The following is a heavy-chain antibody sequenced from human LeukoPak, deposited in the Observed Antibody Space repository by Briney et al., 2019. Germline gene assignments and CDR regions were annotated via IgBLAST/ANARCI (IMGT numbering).Heavy chain of an antibody. J-gene: IGHJ4*02. V-gene: IGHV1-2*02. Sequence: ASVKVSCKASGYTFTGYYMHWVRQAPGQGLEWMGWINPNSGGTNYAQKFQGRVTMTRDTSISTAYMELSSLRVDDTAVYYCARRDIVVVVSASDYWGQGTLVTVSS. D-gene: IGHD2-15*01. CDR3: ARRDIVVVVSASDY. CDR2: INPNSGGT. CDR1: GYTFTGYY.